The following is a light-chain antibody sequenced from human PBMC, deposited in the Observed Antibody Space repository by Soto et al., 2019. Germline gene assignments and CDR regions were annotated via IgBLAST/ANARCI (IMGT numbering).Light chain of an antibody. CDR3: QQYYGNFPVT. J-gene: IGKJ5*01. V-gene: IGKV4-1*01. CDR2: WAS. Sequence: DIVMTQSPDSLAVSLGERATINCKSSQSLLYSSNNKNYLAWYQQKPGQPPKLLFSWASTRESGVPDRFSGSGSGTDFALTLSGLQAEDVAVYYCQQYYGNFPVTFGQGTRLEIK. CDR1: QSLLYSSNNKNY.